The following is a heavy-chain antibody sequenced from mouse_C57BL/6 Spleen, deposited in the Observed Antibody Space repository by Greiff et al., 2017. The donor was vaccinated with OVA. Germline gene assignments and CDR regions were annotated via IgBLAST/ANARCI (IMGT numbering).Heavy chain of an antibody. J-gene: IGHJ2*01. CDR3: ARTDDFDY. CDR1: GYTFTSYR. CDR2: IHPNSGST. Sequence: SGAELVKPGASVKLSCKASGYTFTSYRMHWVKQRPGQGLEWIGMIHPNSGSTNYNEKFKSKATLTVDKSSSTAYMQLSSLTSEDSAVYYCARTDDFDYWGQGTTLTVSA. V-gene: IGHV1-64*01.